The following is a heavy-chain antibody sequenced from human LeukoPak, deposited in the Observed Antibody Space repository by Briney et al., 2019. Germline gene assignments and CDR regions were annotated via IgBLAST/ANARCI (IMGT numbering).Heavy chain of an antibody. CDR2: ISMSGDNI. CDR1: GFIFETYE. CDR3: AKGGGYEAQYYYYYLDV. J-gene: IGHJ6*03. Sequence: PGGSLSLSCAPSGFIFETYEMDWVRQAPGEGLGWVSYISMSGDNIYYADSVKGRFTISRDNSKNTLYLQMKSLRAEDTAVYYCAKGGGYEAQYYYYYLDVWGKGTTVTISS. V-gene: IGHV3-48*03. D-gene: IGHD5-12*01.